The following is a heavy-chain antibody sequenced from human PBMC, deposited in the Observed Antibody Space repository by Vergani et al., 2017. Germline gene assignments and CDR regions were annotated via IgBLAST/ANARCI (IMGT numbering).Heavy chain of an antibody. Sequence: QVQLVESGGGVVQPGRSLRLSCAASGFTFSSYAMHWVRQAPGKGLEWVAVISYDGSNKYYADSVKGRFTISRDNSKNTLYLQMNSLRAEDTAVYYCARDRDSSGWYYYGMDVWGQGTTVTVSS. J-gene: IGHJ6*02. CDR2: ISYDGSNK. CDR3: ARDRDSSGWYYYGMDV. D-gene: IGHD6-25*01. CDR1: GFTFSSYA. V-gene: IGHV3-30-3*01.